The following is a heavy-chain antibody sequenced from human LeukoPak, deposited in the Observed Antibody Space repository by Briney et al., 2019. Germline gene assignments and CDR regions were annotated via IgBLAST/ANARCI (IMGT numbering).Heavy chain of an antibody. Sequence: GGSLRLSCAASGFTFSSYWMSWVRQAPGKGLEWVANIKQDGSEKYYVDSVKGRFTISRDNAKNSLYLQMNSLRAEDTAVYYCARDMPPGVVVVTAPGWFDPCGQGTLVTVSS. D-gene: IGHD2-21*02. V-gene: IGHV3-7*01. J-gene: IGHJ5*02. CDR3: ARDMPPGVVVVTAPGWFDP. CDR1: GFTFSSYW. CDR2: IKQDGSEK.